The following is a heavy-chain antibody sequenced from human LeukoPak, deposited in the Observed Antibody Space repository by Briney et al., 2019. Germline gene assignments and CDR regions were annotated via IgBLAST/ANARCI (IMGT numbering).Heavy chain of an antibody. Sequence: SETLSLTCAVYGGSFSGYYWSWIRQPPGKGLEWIGEINHSGSTNYNPSLKSRVTISVDTSKNQFSLKLSSVTAADTAVYYCARLLWAVAVPWFDPWGQGTLVTVSS. CDR1: GGSFSGYY. J-gene: IGHJ5*02. V-gene: IGHV4-34*01. CDR2: INHSGST. D-gene: IGHD6-19*01. CDR3: ARLLWAVAVPWFDP.